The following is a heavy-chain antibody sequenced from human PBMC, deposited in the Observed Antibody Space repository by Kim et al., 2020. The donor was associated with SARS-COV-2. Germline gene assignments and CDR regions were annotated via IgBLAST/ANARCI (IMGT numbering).Heavy chain of an antibody. Sequence: AGSVKGRFTISSDNAKTSLYLQMNSLRAEDTAVYYCARVPGDYGDNWFDPWGQGTLVTVSS. CDR3: ARVPGDYGDNWFDP. V-gene: IGHV3-11*01. D-gene: IGHD4-17*01. J-gene: IGHJ5*02.